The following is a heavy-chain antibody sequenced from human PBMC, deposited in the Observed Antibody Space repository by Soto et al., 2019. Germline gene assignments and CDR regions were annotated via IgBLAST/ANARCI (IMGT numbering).Heavy chain of an antibody. V-gene: IGHV4-59*08. CDR2: IYYSGSA. J-gene: IGHJ4*02. Sequence: SETLSLTCTVSGGSISSYYWSWIRQPPGKGLEWIGSIYYSGSANYNPSLQTRVTIPLDKSKNQFSLKLNSVTAADSAVYFCARLEGLATISYYFDFWGPGALVTVSS. CDR1: GGSISSYY. D-gene: IGHD3-9*01. CDR3: ARLEGLATISYYFDF.